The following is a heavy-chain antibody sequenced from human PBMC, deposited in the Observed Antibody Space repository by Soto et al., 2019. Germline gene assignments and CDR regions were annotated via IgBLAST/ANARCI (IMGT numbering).Heavy chain of an antibody. CDR3: ARDRGTVTTYYSYGMAV. J-gene: IGHJ6*04. CDR2: ISSSSSYI. V-gene: IGHV3-21*01. D-gene: IGHD4-17*01. Sequence: APGKGLSWVSSISSSSSYIYYADSVKGRFTISRDNDKNSLYLQMNSLRAEDTAVYYCARDRGTVTTYYSYGMAVWGKGTTVTVSS.